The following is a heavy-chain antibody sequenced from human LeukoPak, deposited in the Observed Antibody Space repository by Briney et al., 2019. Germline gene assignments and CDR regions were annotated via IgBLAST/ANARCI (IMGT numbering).Heavy chain of an antibody. CDR2: INHSGST. CDR3: ARVDTAMVSETDY. J-gene: IGHJ4*02. Sequence: SETLSLTCAVYGGSFSGYYWSWIRQPPGKGLEWIGEINHSGSTNYNPSLKSRVTISVDTSKNQFSLKLSSVTAADTAVYYCARVDTAMVSETDYWGQGTLVTVSA. D-gene: IGHD5-18*01. V-gene: IGHV4-34*01. CDR1: GGSFSGYY.